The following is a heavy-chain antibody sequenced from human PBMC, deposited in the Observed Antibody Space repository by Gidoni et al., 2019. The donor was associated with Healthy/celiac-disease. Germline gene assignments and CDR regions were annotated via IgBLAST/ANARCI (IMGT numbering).Heavy chain of an antibody. D-gene: IGHD3-3*01. Sequence: QVQLVESGGGVVQPGRSLRLSCAASGFTFSSYAMHWVRQAPGKGLEWVAVISYDGSNKYYADSVKGRFTISRDNSKNTLYLQMNSLRAEDTAVYYCARELRFLEWFPPYYYYGMDVWGQGTTVTVSS. CDR1: GFTFSSYA. CDR3: ARELRFLEWFPPYYYYGMDV. J-gene: IGHJ6*02. V-gene: IGHV3-30-3*01. CDR2: ISYDGSNK.